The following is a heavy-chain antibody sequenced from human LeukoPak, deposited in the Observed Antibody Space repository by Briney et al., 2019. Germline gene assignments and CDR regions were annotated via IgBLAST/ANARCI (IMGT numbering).Heavy chain of an antibody. D-gene: IGHD6-19*01. CDR3: ARDSGYSSGWYEGFDY. Sequence: SETLSLTCTVSGGSISSYYWSWIRQPPGKGLEWIGYIYYSGSTNYNPSLKSRVTISVDTSKNQFSLKLSSVPAADTAVYYCARDSGYSSGWYEGFDYWGQGTLVTVSS. V-gene: IGHV4-59*01. J-gene: IGHJ4*02. CDR1: GGSISSYY. CDR2: IYYSGST.